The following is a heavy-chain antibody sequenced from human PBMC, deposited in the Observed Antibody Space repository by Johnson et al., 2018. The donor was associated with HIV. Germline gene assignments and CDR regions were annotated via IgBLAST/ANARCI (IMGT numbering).Heavy chain of an antibody. CDR3: ASYDILTGYYAFDI. V-gene: IGHV3-30*03. D-gene: IGHD3-9*01. CDR1: GFTFSSYG. J-gene: IGHJ3*02. CDR2: ISYDGSNK. Sequence: QVQLVESGGGLPKPAWSPRLSCAASGFTFSSYGMHWVRQAPGKGLEWVAVISYDGSNKYYADSVKGRFTISRDNSKNTLYLQMNSLRAEDTAVYYCASYDILTGYYAFDIWGQGTMVTVSS.